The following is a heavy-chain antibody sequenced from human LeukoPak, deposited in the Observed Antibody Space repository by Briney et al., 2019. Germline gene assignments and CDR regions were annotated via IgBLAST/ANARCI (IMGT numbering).Heavy chain of an antibody. CDR2: IYPNSGGS. Sequence: ASVKVSCQASGYTFTGYYIHWVRQAPGQGLEWMGWIYPNSGGSNYAQKFQGRVTMTRDTSMSTAYMELSSLKFDDTAVYFCARDLPGDGYNSAYDYWGQGTLVAVSS. V-gene: IGHV1-2*02. J-gene: IGHJ4*02. D-gene: IGHD5-24*01. CDR3: ARDLPGDGYNSAYDY. CDR1: GYTFTGYY.